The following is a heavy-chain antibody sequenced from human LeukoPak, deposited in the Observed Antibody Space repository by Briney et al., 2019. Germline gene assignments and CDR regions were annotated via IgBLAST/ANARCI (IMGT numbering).Heavy chain of an antibody. CDR1: GFTFSSYN. CDR3: ARAADYYYGMDV. Sequence: GGSLRLSCAASGFTFSSYNMNRVRQAPGKGLEWVSYISRTSSTIYYADSVKGRFTISRDNAKNSLYLQMNSLRDEDTAEYYCARAADYYYGMDVWGQGTTVTVSS. J-gene: IGHJ6*02. CDR2: ISRTSSTI. V-gene: IGHV3-48*02.